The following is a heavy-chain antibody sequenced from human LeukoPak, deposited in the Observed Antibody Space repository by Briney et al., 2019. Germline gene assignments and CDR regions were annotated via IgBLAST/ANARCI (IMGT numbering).Heavy chain of an antibody. CDR1: GFTFSSYA. CDR2: ISGSGGST. V-gene: IGHV3-23*01. D-gene: IGHD5-12*01. J-gene: IGHJ5*02. Sequence: GGSLRLSCAASGFTFSSYAMSWVRQAPGKGLEWVSAISGSGGSTYYADSVEGRFTISRDNSKNTLYLQMNSLRAEDTAVYYCAKGIDSGYDYRWFDPWGQGTLVTVSS. CDR3: AKGIDSGYDYRWFDP.